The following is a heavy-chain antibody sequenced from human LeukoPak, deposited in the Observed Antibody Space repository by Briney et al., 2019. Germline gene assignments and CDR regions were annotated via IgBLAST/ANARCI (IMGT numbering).Heavy chain of an antibody. CDR1: GFTFSDHY. CDR3: ATLIQATSTKYSDY. J-gene: IGHJ4*02. V-gene: IGHV3-72*01. CDR2: IRNKPNRYTT. Sequence: PGGSLRLSCAASGFTFSDHYMDWVRQAPGRGLEWVGRIRNKPNRYTTEYAASVKGRFTISRDDSKNSLYLQMSSLQTEDTAVYYCATLIQATSTKYSDYWGQGTLVSVS. D-gene: IGHD5-18*01.